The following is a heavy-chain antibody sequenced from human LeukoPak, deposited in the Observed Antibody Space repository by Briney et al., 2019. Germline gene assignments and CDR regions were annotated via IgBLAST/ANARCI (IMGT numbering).Heavy chain of an antibody. Sequence: GGSLRLSCAASGFTLSSYWMHWVRQAPGKGLVWVSRINSDGSSTSYADSVKGRFTISRDNAKNTLYLQMNSLRAEDTAVYYCARESTEYYFDYWGQGTLVTVSS. CDR3: ARESTEYYFDY. V-gene: IGHV3-74*01. CDR2: INSDGSST. D-gene: IGHD4-17*01. J-gene: IGHJ4*02. CDR1: GFTLSSYW.